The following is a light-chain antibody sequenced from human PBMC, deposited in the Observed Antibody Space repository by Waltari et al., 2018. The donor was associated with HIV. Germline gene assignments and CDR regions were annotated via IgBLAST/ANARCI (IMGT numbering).Light chain of an antibody. J-gene: IGLJ1*01. Sequence: QSALTQPPSASGYPGQSVTISCTGTSSDVGGYNYVSWYQLPPGKAPKLMIYEVSKRPSGVPVRFSGSKSGNTASLTVSGLQSEDEADYFCASYAGSTNVFGTGTKVTVL. CDR3: ASYAGSTNV. V-gene: IGLV2-8*01. CDR2: EVS. CDR1: SSDVGGYNY.